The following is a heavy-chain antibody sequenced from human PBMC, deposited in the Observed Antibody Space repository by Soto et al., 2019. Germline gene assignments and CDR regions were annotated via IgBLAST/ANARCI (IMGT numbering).Heavy chain of an antibody. V-gene: IGHV1-69*13. Sequence: SVKVSCKATGGTFGSYAIPWVRRAPGQGLEWLGGIIPILNSPAYAQKFQARVVITADEITNTAYMELNSLRFDDTAVYYCAREAPYCTSATCPKFSAVDVWGQGTMVTVSS. J-gene: IGHJ6*02. D-gene: IGHD2-2*01. CDR3: AREAPYCTSATCPKFSAVDV. CDR2: IIPILNSP. CDR1: GGTFGSYA.